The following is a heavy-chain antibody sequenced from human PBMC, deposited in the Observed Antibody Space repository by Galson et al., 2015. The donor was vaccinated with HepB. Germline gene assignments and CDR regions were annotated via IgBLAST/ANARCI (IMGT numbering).Heavy chain of an antibody. CDR2: ISSSSSYI. Sequence: SLRLSCAASGFTFSSYSMNWVRQAPGKGLEWVSSISSSSSYIYYADSVKGRFTISRDNAKNSLYLQMNGLRAEDTAVYYCASFKGGATMGSDYWGQGTLVTVSS. CDR3: ASFKGGATMGSDY. D-gene: IGHD1-26*01. V-gene: IGHV3-21*01. CDR1: GFTFSSYS. J-gene: IGHJ4*02.